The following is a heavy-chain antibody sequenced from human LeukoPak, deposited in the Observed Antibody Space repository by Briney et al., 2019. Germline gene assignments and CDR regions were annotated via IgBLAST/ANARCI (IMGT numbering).Heavy chain of an antibody. CDR3: ARGASMVRGVIPKWYFDY. D-gene: IGHD3-10*01. CDR2: IYYSGST. Sequence: PSETLSLTCTVSGGAISSYYWSWVRQPPGKGLEWIGYIYYSGSTYYNPSLKSRVTISVDTSKNQFSLKLSSVTAADTAVYYCARGASMVRGVIPKWYFDYWGQGTLVTVSS. J-gene: IGHJ4*02. CDR1: GGAISSYY. V-gene: IGHV4-59*12.